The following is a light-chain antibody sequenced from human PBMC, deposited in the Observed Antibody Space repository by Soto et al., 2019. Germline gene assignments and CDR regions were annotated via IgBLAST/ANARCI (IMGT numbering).Light chain of an antibody. V-gene: IGLV2-14*03. J-gene: IGLJ3*02. CDR3: TSFTSSNTWV. Sequence: QSALTQPASVSGSPGQPITISCTGTSSDVGGYNYVSWFQQHPGKAPNRKIYEVSNRPSGVSNRFSGSKSGYTASLTISELQAEDEADYYCTSFTSSNTWVFGGGTKVTVL. CDR2: EVS. CDR1: SSDVGGYNY.